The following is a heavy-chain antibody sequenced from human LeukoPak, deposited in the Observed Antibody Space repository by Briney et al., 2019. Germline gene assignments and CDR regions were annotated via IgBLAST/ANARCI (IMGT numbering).Heavy chain of an antibody. D-gene: IGHD5-18*01. CDR1: GFTFSSYS. V-gene: IGHV3-21*01. CDR3: ARLVWDTTMADGDIDS. Sequence: GESLRVSCADSGFTFSSYSMYWVRQGLGGGLGWVSSISSASTVIYYADSVKRRFTISRDNATRSLYLQMNSLRAEDTAMYYCARLVWDTTMADGDIDSWGQGTLLIVSS. CDR2: ISSASTVI. J-gene: IGHJ4*02.